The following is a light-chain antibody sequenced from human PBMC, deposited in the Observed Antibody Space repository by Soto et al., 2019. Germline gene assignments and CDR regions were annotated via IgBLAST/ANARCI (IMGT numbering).Light chain of an antibody. CDR3: CSYAGSSTYV. CDR2: EGS. Sequence: QSVLTQPASGSGAPVQSSTLSCTGTSSDVGSYNLVSWYQQHPGKAPKLMIYEGSKRPSGVSNRFSGSKSGNTASLTISGLQAEDEADYYCCSYAGSSTYVFGTGTKVTVL. J-gene: IGLJ1*01. V-gene: IGLV2-23*01. CDR1: SSDVGSYNL.